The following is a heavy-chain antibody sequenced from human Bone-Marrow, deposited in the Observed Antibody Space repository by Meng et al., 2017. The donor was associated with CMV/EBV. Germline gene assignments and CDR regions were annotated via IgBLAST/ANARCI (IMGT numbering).Heavy chain of an antibody. Sequence: GGSLRLSCAASGFTFSSYAMHWVRQDPGKGLEWVSAISGSGGSTYYADSVKGRFTISRDNSKNTLYLQMNSLRAEDTAVYYCAKEQGPYYHFWSGYYTTNLGYNWFDPWGQGTLVTVSS. D-gene: IGHD3-3*01. CDR2: ISGSGGST. CDR3: AKEQGPYYHFWSGYYTTNLGYNWFDP. V-gene: IGHV3-23*01. CDR1: GFTFSSYA. J-gene: IGHJ5*02.